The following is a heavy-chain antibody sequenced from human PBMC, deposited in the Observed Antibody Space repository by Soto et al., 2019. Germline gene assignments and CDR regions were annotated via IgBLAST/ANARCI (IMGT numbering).Heavy chain of an antibody. J-gene: IGHJ6*02. Sequence: NPSDTLSLTCTVSGGSLRGYSWSWIRQSPGKGLEWIGYVYSGGGTNYSPSFMGRVTISVDTTDNQFSLKLNSVTAADTAVYYCARVKTPMYHHYFYYGMEVWGQGTTVT. CDR2: VYSGGGT. V-gene: IGHV4-59*01. CDR1: GGSLRGYS. D-gene: IGHD3-9*01. CDR3: ARVKTPMYHHYFYYGMEV.